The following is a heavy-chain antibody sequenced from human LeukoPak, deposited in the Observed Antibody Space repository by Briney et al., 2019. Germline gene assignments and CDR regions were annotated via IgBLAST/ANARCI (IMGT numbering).Heavy chain of an antibody. V-gene: IGHV3-23*01. CDR3: AKEGRIAAGTGDYFDY. CDR1: GFTFSSYA. CDR2: ISANGDTI. Sequence: GGSLRLCCAASGFTFSSYAMGWVRQAPGEGVEGVSRISANGDTIKYADSVEGRFTISRDNAKNTVLLQMNSLRVDDTAVYYCAKEGRIAAGTGDYFDYWGQGTLVTVSS. D-gene: IGHD6-13*01. J-gene: IGHJ4*02.